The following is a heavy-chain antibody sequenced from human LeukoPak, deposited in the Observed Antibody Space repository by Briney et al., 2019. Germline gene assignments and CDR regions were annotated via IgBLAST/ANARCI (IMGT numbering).Heavy chain of an antibody. J-gene: IGHJ4*02. V-gene: IGHV1-69*13. CDR2: IIPIFGTA. Sequence: GASVKVSCKASGGTFSSYAISWVRQAPGQGLEWMGGIIPIFGTANYAQKFQGRVTITADESTSTAYMELSSLRSEDTAVYYCARDGRLGYCSSTSCYSTDYWGQGTLVTVSS. CDR1: GGTFSSYA. CDR3: ARDGRLGYCSSTSCYSTDY. D-gene: IGHD2-2*01.